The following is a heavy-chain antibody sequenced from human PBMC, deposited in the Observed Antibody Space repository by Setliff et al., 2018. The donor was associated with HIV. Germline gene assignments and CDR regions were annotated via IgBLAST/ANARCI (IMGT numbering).Heavy chain of an antibody. J-gene: IGHJ6*03. CDR3: ARGAYGSGSLYYMDG. CDR1: GGSINNYY. CDR2: IDASGTT. V-gene: IGHV4-4*07. D-gene: IGHD3-10*01. Sequence: PSETLSLTCTVSGGSINNYYWSWIRQSAGKGLEWIGRIDASGTTNYNPSLKSRVSTSVATSKNQFYLKLSSVTAADTAVYSCARGAYGSGSLYYMDGWGKGTTVTVSS.